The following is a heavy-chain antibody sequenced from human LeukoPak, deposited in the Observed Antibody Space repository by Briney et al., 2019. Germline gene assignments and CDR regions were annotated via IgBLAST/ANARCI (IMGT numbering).Heavy chain of an antibody. CDR1: GYSISSGYY. Sequence: SETLSLTCAVSGYSISSGYYWGWIRQPPGKGLEWIGSIYYSGSTYYNPSLKSRVTISVDTSKNQFSLKLSSVTAADTAVYYCARHRDIVVVVAATPGPFDPWGQGTLVTVSS. V-gene: IGHV4-38-2*01. CDR2: IYYSGST. J-gene: IGHJ5*02. CDR3: ARHRDIVVVVAATPGPFDP. D-gene: IGHD2-15*01.